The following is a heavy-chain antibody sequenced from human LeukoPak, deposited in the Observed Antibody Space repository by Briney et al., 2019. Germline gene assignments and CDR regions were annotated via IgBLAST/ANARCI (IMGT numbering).Heavy chain of an antibody. CDR3: AREFAFTMDV. V-gene: IGHV3-7*01. D-gene: IGHD3-16*01. CDR2: IKQDGSEK. CDR1: GFTFRTYW. J-gene: IGHJ6*03. Sequence: GGSLRLSCAAPGFTFRTYWMNWVRQAPGKGLEWVANIKQDGSEKYYVDSVKGRFTISRDNAKNSLYLQMNSLRAEDTAVYYCAREFAFTMDVWGKGTTVTVSS.